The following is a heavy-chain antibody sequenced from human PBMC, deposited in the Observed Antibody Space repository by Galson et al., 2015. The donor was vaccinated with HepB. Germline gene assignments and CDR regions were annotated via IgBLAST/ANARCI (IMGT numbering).Heavy chain of an antibody. CDR1: GFTFNNYA. Sequence: SLRLSCAASGFTFNNYAIHWVRQAPGKGLEWVAVISHDGGNKYYADSVKGRFTISRDNSKNTLYLQMNSLRAEDTAVYYCAKDRGGFGAFDYWGQGTLVTVSS. V-gene: IGHV3-30*18. CDR2: ISHDGGNK. J-gene: IGHJ4*02. CDR3: AKDRGGFGAFDY. D-gene: IGHD3-10*01.